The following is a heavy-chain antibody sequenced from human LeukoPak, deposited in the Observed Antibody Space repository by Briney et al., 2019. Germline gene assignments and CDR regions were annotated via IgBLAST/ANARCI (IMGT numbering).Heavy chain of an antibody. CDR3: ARGRGICSGGSCYRHFDY. D-gene: IGHD2-15*01. CDR1: GYTFTSYD. CDR2: MNPNSGNT. Sequence: ASVKVSCTASGYTFTSYDINWVRQATGQGLEWMGWMNPNSGNTGYAQKFQGRVTMTRNTSISTAYMELSSLRSEDTAVYYCARGRGICSGGSCYRHFDYWGQGTLVTVSS. J-gene: IGHJ4*02. V-gene: IGHV1-8*01.